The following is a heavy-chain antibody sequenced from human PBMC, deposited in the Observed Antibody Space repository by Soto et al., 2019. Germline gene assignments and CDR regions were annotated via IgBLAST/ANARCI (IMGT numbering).Heavy chain of an antibody. CDR3: ARDLGVVAASYYYYGMDV. V-gene: IGHV4-59*01. J-gene: IGHJ6*02. CDR1: GGSISSYY. CDR2: IYYSGST. Sequence: PETLSLTCTVSGGSISSYYWSWIRQPPGKGLEWIGYIYYSGSTNYNPSLKSRVTISVDTSKNQFSLKLSSVTAADTAVYYCARDLGVVAASYYYYGMDVWGQGTTVTVSS. D-gene: IGHD2-15*01.